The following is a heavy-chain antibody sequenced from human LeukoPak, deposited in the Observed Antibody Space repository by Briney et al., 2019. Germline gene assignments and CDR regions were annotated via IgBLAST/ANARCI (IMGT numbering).Heavy chain of an antibody. V-gene: IGHV3-7*03. D-gene: IGHD2-21*02. CDR2: KKQDGSEK. J-gene: IGHJ3*01. CDR3: AIYNAVYGGGDCYLSDAIDV. CDR1: GFTFSTYW. Sequence: SGGSLTLSCAASGFTFSTYWMSWVRHAPGEGLEWGANKKQDGSEKYYVDSVKGRFTISKDNAKNSLYLRINSLRAEDTAVYYCAIYNAVYGGGDCYLSDAIDVWGQGTMVTVSS.